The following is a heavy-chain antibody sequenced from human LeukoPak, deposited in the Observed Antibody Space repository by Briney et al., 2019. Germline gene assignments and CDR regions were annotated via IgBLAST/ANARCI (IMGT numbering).Heavy chain of an antibody. V-gene: IGHV3-7*01. CDR2: INKDGSEK. CDR3: ARDKVTY. J-gene: IGHJ4*02. CDR1: GFTFSNYW. Sequence: VLPGGSLRLSCAASGFTFSNYWMSWVRQVPGKGLEWVAHINKDGSEKYYVDSVKGRFIISRDNAKNSLYLQMNSLKVEDTAVYYRARDKVTYWGPGTLVTVSS.